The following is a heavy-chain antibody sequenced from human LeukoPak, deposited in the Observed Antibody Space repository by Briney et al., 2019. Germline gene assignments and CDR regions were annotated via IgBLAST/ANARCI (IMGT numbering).Heavy chain of an antibody. J-gene: IGHJ2*01. V-gene: IGHV5-51*01. CDR2: IYLDDSDA. CDR1: GYGFTSYW. D-gene: IGHD7-27*01. Sequence: GESLKISCKGSGYGFTSYWIDWERQMPGKGLEWMGIIYLDDSDARYSPSFQGQVTISADKSITTAYLQWSSLKASDTAMYYCARQGLNGEYWYFDLWGRGTLVTVSS. CDR3: ARQGLNGEYWYFDL.